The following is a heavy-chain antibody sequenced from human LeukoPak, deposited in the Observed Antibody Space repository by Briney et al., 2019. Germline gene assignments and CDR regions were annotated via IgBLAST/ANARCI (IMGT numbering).Heavy chain of an antibody. CDR1: GGSISSGDYY. V-gene: IGHV4-30-4*01. Sequence: SETLSLTCTVSGGSISSGDYYWSWIRQPPGKGLEWIGYIYYSGSTYYNPSLKSRVTISVDTSKNQFSLRLSSVTAADTAVYYCARDPRYYYDSSGYYSYGMDVWGQGTTVTVSS. CDR3: ARDPRYYYDSSGYYSYGMDV. J-gene: IGHJ6*02. CDR2: IYYSGST. D-gene: IGHD3-22*01.